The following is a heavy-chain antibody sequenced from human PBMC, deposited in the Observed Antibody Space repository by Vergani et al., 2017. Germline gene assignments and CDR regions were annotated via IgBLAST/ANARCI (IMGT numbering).Heavy chain of an antibody. CDR3: ARQTTVTRMRIYYYNYYMDV. Sequence: QVQLQQWGAGLLKPSETLSLTCAVYGGSFSGYDWNWIRQPPGQWLEWIGDINHSGSTNYNPSLKSRVTISVDTSKNQFSLKLSSVTAADTAVYYCARQTTVTRMRIYYYNYYMDVWGKGTTVTVSS. J-gene: IGHJ6*03. D-gene: IGHD4-17*01. CDR1: GGSFSGYD. V-gene: IGHV4-34*01. CDR2: INHSGST.